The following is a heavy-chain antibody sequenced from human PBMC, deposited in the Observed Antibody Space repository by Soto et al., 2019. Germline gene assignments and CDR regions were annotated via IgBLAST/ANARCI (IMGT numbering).Heavy chain of an antibody. D-gene: IGHD2-15*01. CDR2: IRGFSPYT. CDR3: ARDRGYDAHDYYYNAMDV. Sequence: GGSVRLAXAASGFTFRSYTMNWVRQAPGKGLEWVSGIRGFSPYTFYAESVNGRFTISRDNAKNSLYLQMNSLGVEDTAVYYCARDRGYDAHDYYYNAMDVWGQGTTVTASS. J-gene: IGHJ6*02. CDR1: GFTFRSYT. V-gene: IGHV3-21*01.